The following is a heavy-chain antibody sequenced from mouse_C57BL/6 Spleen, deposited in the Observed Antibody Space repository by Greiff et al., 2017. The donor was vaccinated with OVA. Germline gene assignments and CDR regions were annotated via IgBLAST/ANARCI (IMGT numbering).Heavy chain of an antibody. CDR1: GYSFTSYY. CDR2: IYPGSGNT. V-gene: IGHV1-66*01. D-gene: IGHD4-1*01. J-gene: IGHJ1*03. Sequence: VQLQQSGPELVKPGASVKISCKASGYSFTSYYIHWVKQRPGQGLEWIGWIYPGSGNTKYNDKFKGKATLTADTSSSTAYMQLSSLTSEDSAVYYWAREGNWGYFDVWGTGTTVTVSS. CDR3: AREGNWGYFDV.